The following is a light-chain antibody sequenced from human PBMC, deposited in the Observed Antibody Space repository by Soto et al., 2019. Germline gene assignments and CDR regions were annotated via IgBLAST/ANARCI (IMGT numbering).Light chain of an antibody. CDR1: QSVSSN. CDR2: GAS. V-gene: IGKV3-15*01. Sequence: EIVMTQSPATLSVSPGERATLSCRASQSVSSNLAWYQQKPGQAPRLLIYGASTRATGVPARFSGSGSGTEFTLTIISLQSEDFAIYYCHHYNNWPPAALTFGGGTKVEIK. CDR3: HHYNNWPPAALT. J-gene: IGKJ4*01.